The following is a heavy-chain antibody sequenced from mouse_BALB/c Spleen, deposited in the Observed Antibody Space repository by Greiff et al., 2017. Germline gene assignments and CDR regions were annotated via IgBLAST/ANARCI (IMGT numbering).Heavy chain of an antibody. CDR2: IWSGGST. Sequence: VQLQQSGPGLVQPSQSLSITCTVSGFSLTSYGVHWVRQYPGKGLEWLGVIWSGGSTDYNAAFISRLSISKDNSKSQVFFKMNSLQANDTAIYYCARLRQDYAMDYWGQGTSVTVSS. D-gene: IGHD2-12*01. V-gene: IGHV2-2*02. CDR1: GFSLTSYG. J-gene: IGHJ4*01. CDR3: ARLRQDYAMDY.